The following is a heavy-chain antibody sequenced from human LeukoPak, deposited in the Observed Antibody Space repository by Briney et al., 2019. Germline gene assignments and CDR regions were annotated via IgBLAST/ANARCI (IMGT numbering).Heavy chain of an antibody. CDR1: GFTFDDYT. J-gene: IGHJ4*02. D-gene: IGHD6-13*01. CDR3: AKEGYSSSWYKGSYFDY. CDR2: ISWDGGST. Sequence: SGGSLRLSCAASGFTFDDYTMHWVRQAPGKGLEWVSLISWDGGSTYYADSVKGRFTISRDNSKNSLYLQMNSLRAEDMALYYCAKEGYSSSWYKGSYFDYWGQGTLVTVSS. V-gene: IGHV3-43*01.